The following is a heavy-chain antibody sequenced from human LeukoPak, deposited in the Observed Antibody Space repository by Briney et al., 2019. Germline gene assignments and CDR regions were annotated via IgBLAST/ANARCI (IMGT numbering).Heavy chain of an antibody. V-gene: IGHV1-69*05. CDR2: IIPIFGTA. CDR3: ARVGVTAATADY. CDR1: GGTFSSYA. Sequence: ASVKVSCKASGGTFSSYAISWVRQAPGQGLEWMGGIIPIFGTANYAQKFQGRVTMTSDTSTSTLYMELNNLRSEDTAVYFCARVGVTAATADYWGQGTLVTVSS. D-gene: IGHD6-25*01. J-gene: IGHJ4*02.